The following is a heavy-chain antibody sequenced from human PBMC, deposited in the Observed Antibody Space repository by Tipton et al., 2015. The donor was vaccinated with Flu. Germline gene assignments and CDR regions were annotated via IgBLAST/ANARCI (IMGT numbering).Heavy chain of an antibody. CDR3: ARDPYCANGICYRRYFFDY. J-gene: IGHJ4*02. CDR1: GFTFSNYE. CDR2: ISSSGYTF. V-gene: IGHV3-48*03. D-gene: IGHD2-8*01. Sequence: SLRLSCAASGFTFSNYEMNWVRQVPGKGLEWVAYISSSGYTFYYADSVKGRFTISRDNAKNSLYLQMNSLRAEDTAVYYCARDPYCANGICYRRYFFDYWGQGTLLTVSS.